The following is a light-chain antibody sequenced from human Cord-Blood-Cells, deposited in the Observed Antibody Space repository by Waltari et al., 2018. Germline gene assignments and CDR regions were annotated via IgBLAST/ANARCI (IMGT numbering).Light chain of an antibody. CDR2: LGS. CDR3: MQALQTPPWT. Sequence: DPLMTQSQLSLPVTPGQQACISRRYSHSLLHSNGYNDLEWYLQKPGQSPQLLIYLGSNRASGVPDRFSGSGSGTDCTLKISRVEAEDVGVYYCMQALQTPPWTFGQGTKVEIK. J-gene: IGKJ1*01. CDR1: HSLLHSNGYND. V-gene: IGKV2-28*01.